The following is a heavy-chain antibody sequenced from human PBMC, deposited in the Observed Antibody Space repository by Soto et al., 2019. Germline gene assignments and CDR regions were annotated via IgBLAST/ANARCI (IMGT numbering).Heavy chain of an antibody. D-gene: IGHD3-10*01. CDR1: GFTFSSYA. J-gene: IGHJ4*02. Sequence: EVQLLESGGGLVQPGGSLRLSCAASGFTFSSYAMSWVRQAPGKGLEWVAAISGSGGSTYYADSVKGRFTISRDNSKNTLYLQMKSLSTEDTAVYYCAPHLWFGELYYWGQGTLVTVSS. CDR3: APHLWFGELYY. V-gene: IGHV3-23*01. CDR2: ISGSGGST.